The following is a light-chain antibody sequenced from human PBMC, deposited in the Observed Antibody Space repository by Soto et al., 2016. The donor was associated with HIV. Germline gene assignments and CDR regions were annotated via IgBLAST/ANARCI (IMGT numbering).Light chain of an antibody. CDR2: KDS. J-gene: IGLJ3*02. CDR3: QSADSSGTYGV. Sequence: SYELTQPPSVSVSPGQTARITCPGDALPKQYAYWYQQKPGQAPVLVIYKDSERPSGIPERFSGSSSGTTVTLTISGVQAEDEADYYCQSADSSGTYGVFGGGTKLTV. V-gene: IGLV3-25*03. CDR1: ALPKQY.